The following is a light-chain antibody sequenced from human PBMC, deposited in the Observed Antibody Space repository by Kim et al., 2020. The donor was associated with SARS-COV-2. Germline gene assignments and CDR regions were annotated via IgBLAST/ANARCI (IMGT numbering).Light chain of an antibody. Sequence: ELTQPPSASGTPGQRVTISCSGSSSNIGSNNVVWYQQLPGAAPNLLIYSNNQRPSGVPDRFSGSRSGTSASLAISGLQSGDEADYYCAVWDDSLKQGVFGGGTQLTAL. CDR3: AVWDDSLKQGV. CDR2: SNN. J-gene: IGLJ7*02. V-gene: IGLV1-44*01. CDR1: SSNIGSNN.